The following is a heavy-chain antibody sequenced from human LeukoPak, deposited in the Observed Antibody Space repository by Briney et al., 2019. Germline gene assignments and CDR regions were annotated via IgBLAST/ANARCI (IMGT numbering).Heavy chain of an antibody. CDR1: GSTFSSYE. V-gene: IGHV3-48*03. J-gene: IGHJ6*02. D-gene: IGHD4-17*01. CDR2: ISSSGSTI. Sequence: PGGSLRLSCAASGSTFSSYEMNWVRQAPGKGLEWVTYISSSGSTIYYADSVKGRFTISRDNAKNSLYLQMNSLRAEDTAVYYCARDNSFRNYGDYNYYYYGMDVWGQGTTVTVSS. CDR3: ARDNSFRNYGDYNYYYYGMDV.